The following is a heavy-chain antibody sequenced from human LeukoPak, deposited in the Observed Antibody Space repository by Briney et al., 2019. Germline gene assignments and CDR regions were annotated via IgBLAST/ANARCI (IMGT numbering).Heavy chain of an antibody. CDR2: IHYSGST. CDR1: GGSISSSSYY. CDR3: ARIPAGYWMATTLRGAFDS. J-gene: IGHJ4*02. Sequence: SETLPLTCTVSGGSISSSSYYWGWIRQPPGKGLEWVGNIHYSGSTYYNPSLKSRITISVDTSKNQFSLRLTSVTAADTAVYYCARIPAGYWMATTLRGAFDSWGQGTLVTVSS. D-gene: IGHD5-24*01. V-gene: IGHV4-39*01.